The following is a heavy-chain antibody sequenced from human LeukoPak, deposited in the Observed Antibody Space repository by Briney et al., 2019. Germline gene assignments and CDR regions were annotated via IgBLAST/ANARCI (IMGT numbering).Heavy chain of an antibody. V-gene: IGHV5-51*01. CDR1: GYSFTNYW. CDR3: ARTSTSGWSPFDY. J-gene: IGHJ4*02. D-gene: IGHD6-19*01. CDR2: IYPDDSDT. Sequence: GESLKISCRGSGYSFTNYWIGWVRQLPGKGLEWMGIIYPDDSDTRYGPSFQGQVTISADKSINTAYLQWSSLKASDTAMYYCARTSTSGWSPFDYWGQGTLVTVSS.